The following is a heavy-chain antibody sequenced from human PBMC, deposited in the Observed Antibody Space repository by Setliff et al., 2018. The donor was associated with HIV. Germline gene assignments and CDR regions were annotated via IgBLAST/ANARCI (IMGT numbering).Heavy chain of an antibody. V-gene: IGHV4-34*01. D-gene: IGHD5-12*01. CDR1: GGSFSGYS. J-gene: IGHJ3*02. CDR3: ATASGYDLFMGAFDI. Sequence: TSETLSLTCAVSGGSFSGYSWSWIRQPPGKGLEWIGEINQSGGINYNPSLKSRVTISIDTFKNQFSMKLYSVTAADTAVYYCATASGYDLFMGAFDIWGHGTLVTVSS. CDR2: INQSGGI.